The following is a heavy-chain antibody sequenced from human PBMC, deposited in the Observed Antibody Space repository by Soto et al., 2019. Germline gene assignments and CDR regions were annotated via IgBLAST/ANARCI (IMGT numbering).Heavy chain of an antibody. J-gene: IGHJ4*02. V-gene: IGHV3-74*01. Sequence: EVQLVESGGALVQPGGSLRLSCAASGFTFSNYWMHWVRQAPGKGLVWISRMNSDGSNTVYADAVKGRFTISRDNAKNTLYLQMNSLRVEDTGVYYCATSKGCVSKGPTTYWGQGALVTVSS. CDR3: ATSKGCVSKGPTTY. CDR1: GFTFSNYW. CDR2: MNSDGSNT. D-gene: IGHD1-26*01.